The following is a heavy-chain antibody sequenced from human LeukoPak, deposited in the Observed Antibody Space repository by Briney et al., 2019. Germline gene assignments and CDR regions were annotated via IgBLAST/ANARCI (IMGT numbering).Heavy chain of an antibody. Sequence: GGSLRLSCAASGFTVSSNYMSWVRQAPGKGLEWVSVIYSGGNTYYADSVRGRFTISRDNSKNTLYLQMNSLRAEDTAVYYCARAKDGTNILDYWGQGTLVTVSS. J-gene: IGHJ4*02. CDR3: ARAKDGTNILDY. CDR1: GFTVSSNY. V-gene: IGHV3-53*01. CDR2: IYSGGNT. D-gene: IGHD5-24*01.